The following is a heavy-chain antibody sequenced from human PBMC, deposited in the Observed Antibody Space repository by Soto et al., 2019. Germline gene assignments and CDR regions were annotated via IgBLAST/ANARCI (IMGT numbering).Heavy chain of an antibody. V-gene: IGHV1-3*01. J-gene: IGHJ4*02. Sequence: SKASRYTLTSYYMHWVRQAPGQRLEWMGWINAGNGNTKYSQKFQGRVTITRDTSASTAYMELSSLRSEDTAVYYCATSPELVYSYGLAFDYWGQGTLVTVSS. D-gene: IGHD5-18*01. CDR2: INAGNGNT. CDR3: ATSPELVYSYGLAFDY. CDR1: RYTLTSYY.